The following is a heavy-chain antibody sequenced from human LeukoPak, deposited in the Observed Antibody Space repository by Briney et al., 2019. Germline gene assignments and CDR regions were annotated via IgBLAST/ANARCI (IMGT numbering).Heavy chain of an antibody. CDR2: MNPNSGNT. CDR1: GYTFTSCD. J-gene: IGHJ6*03. CDR3: ARRYEYYYYSYMDV. Sequence: ASVKVSCKASGYTFTSCDINWVRQATGQGLEWMGWMNPNSGNTGYAQKFQGRVTMTRNTSISTAYMELSSLRSEDTAVYYCARRYEYYYYSYMDVWGKGTTVTVSS. D-gene: IGHD3-9*01. V-gene: IGHV1-8*01.